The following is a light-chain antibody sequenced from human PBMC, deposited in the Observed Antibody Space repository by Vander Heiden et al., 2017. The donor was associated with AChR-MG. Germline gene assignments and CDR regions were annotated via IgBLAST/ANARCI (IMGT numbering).Light chain of an antibody. CDR2: EGS. Sequence: QSALTQPASVSGSPVPSITIPCTGTSSDVGSYNLVSWYQQHPGKAPKLMIYEGSKRPSGVSDRFSGSKSGNTASLTISGLQAEDEADYYCCSYAGSSTFGVVFGGGTKLTVL. CDR3: CSYAGSSTFGVV. CDR1: SSDVGSYNL. J-gene: IGLJ2*01. V-gene: IGLV2-23*03.